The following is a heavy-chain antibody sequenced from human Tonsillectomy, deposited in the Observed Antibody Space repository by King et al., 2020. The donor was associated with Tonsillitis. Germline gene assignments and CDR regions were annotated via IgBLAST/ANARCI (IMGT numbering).Heavy chain of an antibody. CDR1: GFSLSNHG. D-gene: IGHD3-9*01. CDR3: AKEGAFDNWYFDV. CDR2: VGPGGTTK. V-gene: IGHV3-30*18. J-gene: IGHJ2*01. Sequence: VQLVESGGGVVQPERSLRLSCGASGFSLSNHGMHWVRQAPGKGLEWVAVVGPGGTTKYYADSVKGRFTVSRDDPKNTLYLQMDSLRAEDTAVYFCAKEGAFDNWYFDVCGRGTLVTVSS.